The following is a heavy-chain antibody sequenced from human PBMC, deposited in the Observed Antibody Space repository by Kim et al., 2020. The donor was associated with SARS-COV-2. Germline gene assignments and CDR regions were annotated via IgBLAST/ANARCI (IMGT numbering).Heavy chain of an antibody. J-gene: IGHJ6*02. V-gene: IGHV1-69*13. D-gene: IGHD3-10*01. CDR2: IIPIFGTA. CDR1: GGTFSSYA. CDR3: ARVGYGSRYYYYYGMDV. Sequence: SVKVSCKASGGTFSSYAISWVRQAPGQGLEWMGGIIPIFGTANYAQKFQGRVTITADESTSTAYMELSSLRSEDTAVYYCARVGYGSRYYYYYGMDVWGQGTTVTVSS.